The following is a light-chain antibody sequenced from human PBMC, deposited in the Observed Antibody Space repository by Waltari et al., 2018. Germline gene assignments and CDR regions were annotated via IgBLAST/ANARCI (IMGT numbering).Light chain of an antibody. CDR1: CRRRYY. V-gene: IGLV3-19*01. CDR3: HSRETFSTRL. CDR2: GPD. J-gene: IGLJ2*01. Sequence: SSDLTQDPSLSVALGQTVRITCQGDCRRRYYESWYQQRPGQGPILVLDGPDNRPSGIPDRFSGSTSGNTASLTITGAQAEDEADYYCHSRETFSTRLFGGGTRLTV.